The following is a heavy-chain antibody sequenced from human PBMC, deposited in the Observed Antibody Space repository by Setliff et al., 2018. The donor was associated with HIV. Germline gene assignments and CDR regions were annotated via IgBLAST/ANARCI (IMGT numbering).Heavy chain of an antibody. CDR2: IHYGGFF. V-gene: IGHV4-39*01. J-gene: IGHJ4*02. D-gene: IGHD3-10*01. CDR1: GGSFRSSRYY. CDR3: ARPALGIGGGSRFDN. Sequence: PSETLSLTCTVSGGSFRSSRYYWGWIRQPPGKGLEWIGNIHYGGFFWYSPSLKSRVTISVDTSKNQFSLKLSSVTAVDTAVYYCARPALGIGGGSRFDNWGQGTRVTVSS.